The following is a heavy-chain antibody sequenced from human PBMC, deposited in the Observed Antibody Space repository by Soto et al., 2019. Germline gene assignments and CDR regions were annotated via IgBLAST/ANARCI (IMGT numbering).Heavy chain of an antibody. CDR2: ISGSGGST. Sequence: EVQLLESGGGLVQPGGSLRLSCAASGFTFSSYAMSWVRQAPGKGLEWVSAISGSGGSTYYADSVKGRFTISRDNSKNTLYLQMNSLRAEDTAVYYCAKAHIVLRFLQASYFDYWGQGTLVTVSS. J-gene: IGHJ4*02. D-gene: IGHD3-3*01. CDR3: AKAHIVLRFLQASYFDY. V-gene: IGHV3-23*01. CDR1: GFTFSSYA.